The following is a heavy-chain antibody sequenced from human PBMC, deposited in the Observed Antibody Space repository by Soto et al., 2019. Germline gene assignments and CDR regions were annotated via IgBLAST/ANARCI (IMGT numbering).Heavy chain of an antibody. J-gene: IGHJ5*02. V-gene: IGHV5-51*01. Sequence: GESLKIACRTSGYRFTSYWIAWVRQMPGKGLGWMGIIFPSDSDTRYSPSFQGQVTISADRSTSTVFLQWASLKASDTAVYFCARKDRSGYFNWFDPWGQGTLVTVSS. CDR1: GYRFTSYW. D-gene: IGHD3-22*01. CDR3: ARKDRSGYFNWFDP. CDR2: IFPSDSDT.